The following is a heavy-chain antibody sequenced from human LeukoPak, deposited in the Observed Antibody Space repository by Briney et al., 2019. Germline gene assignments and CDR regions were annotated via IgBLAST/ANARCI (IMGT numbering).Heavy chain of an antibody. CDR2: ISYDGSNK. CDR1: GFTFSRYG. D-gene: IGHD2-2*01. CDR3: ASPLLGYCSSTSCFNYYYYGMDV. J-gene: IGHJ6*02. V-gene: IGHV3-30*03. Sequence: GGSLRLSCAASGFTFSRYGMHWVRQAPRKGLAWVAVISYDGSNKYYADSVKGRFTISRDNSKNTLYLQMNSLRAEDTAVYYCASPLLGYCSSTSCFNYYYYGMDVWGQGTTVTVSS.